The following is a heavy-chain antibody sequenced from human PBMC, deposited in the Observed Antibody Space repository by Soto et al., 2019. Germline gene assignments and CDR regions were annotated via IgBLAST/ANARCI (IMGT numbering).Heavy chain of an antibody. CDR1: GGSISSGGYY. CDR2: IYYSGST. Sequence: QVQLQESGAGLVKPSQTLSLTCTVSGGSISSGGYYWSWIRQHPGKGLEWIGYIYYSGSTYYNPSLNSRVTISIDPSNNLFSLKLSSVSAADTAVYYSASTVGYRSANNSNYGIDAWGQGTTVTVSS. CDR3: ASTVGYRSANNSNYGIDA. J-gene: IGHJ6*02. D-gene: IGHD5-18*01. V-gene: IGHV4-31*03.